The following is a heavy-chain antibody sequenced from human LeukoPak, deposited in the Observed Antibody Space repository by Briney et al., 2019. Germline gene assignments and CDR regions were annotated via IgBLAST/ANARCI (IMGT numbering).Heavy chain of an antibody. CDR3: AKDSDSSGWYVIYYYYGMDV. V-gene: IGHV3-30*18. CDR1: GFTFSSYG. Sequence: PGGSLRLSCAASGFTFSSYGMHWVRQAPGKGLEWVAVISYDGSNKYYVDSVKGRFTISRDNSKNTLYLQMNSLRAEDTAVYYCAKDSDSSGWYVIYYYYGMDVWGQGTTVTVSS. D-gene: IGHD6-19*01. J-gene: IGHJ6*02. CDR2: ISYDGSNK.